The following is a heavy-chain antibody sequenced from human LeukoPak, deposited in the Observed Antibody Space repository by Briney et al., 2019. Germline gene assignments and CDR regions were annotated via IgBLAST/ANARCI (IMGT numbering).Heavy chain of an antibody. Sequence: SETLSLTCTVSGGSISSYYWSWIRQPPGKGLEWIGYIYTSGSTNYNPSLKSRVTISVDTSKNQFSLKLSSVTAADTAVYYCARLGGYYYYGMDVWGQGTTVTVPS. CDR2: IYTSGST. D-gene: IGHD2-15*01. V-gene: IGHV4-4*09. CDR3: ARLGGYYYYGMDV. J-gene: IGHJ6*02. CDR1: GGSISSYY.